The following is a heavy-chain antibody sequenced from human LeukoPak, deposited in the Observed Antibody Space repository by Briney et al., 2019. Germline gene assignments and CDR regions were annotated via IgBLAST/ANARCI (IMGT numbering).Heavy chain of an antibody. CDR3: ARDPRPVSLSTLFDY. CDR1: GYSISSGYY. CDR2: IYHSGST. D-gene: IGHD1-1*01. V-gene: IGHV4-38-2*02. J-gene: IGHJ4*02. Sequence: SETLSLTCTVSGYSISSGYYWGWIRQPPGKGLEWIGSIYHSGSTSYNPSLKSRVTISVDTSKNQFSLKLSSVTAADTALYYCARDPRPVSLSTLFDYWGQGTLVTVSS.